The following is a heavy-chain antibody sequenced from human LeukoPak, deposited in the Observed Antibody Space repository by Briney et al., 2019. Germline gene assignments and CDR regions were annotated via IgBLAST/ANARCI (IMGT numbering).Heavy chain of an antibody. CDR2: IYYSGST. D-gene: IGHD2-15*01. J-gene: IGHJ4*02. Sequence: SQTLSLTCTVSGGSISSGDYYWSWIRQPPGKGLEWIGYIYYSGSTYYNPSLQSRVTISVDTSKNQFSLKLSSVTAADTAVYYCARAEGVAAEFDYWGQGTLVTVSS. V-gene: IGHV4-30-4*01. CDR1: GGSISSGDYY. CDR3: ARAEGVAAEFDY.